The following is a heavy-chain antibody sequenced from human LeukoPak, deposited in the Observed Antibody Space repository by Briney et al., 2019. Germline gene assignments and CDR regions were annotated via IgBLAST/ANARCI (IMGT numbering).Heavy chain of an antibody. CDR2: ISGSGGRT. CDR1: GFTFSSYG. J-gene: IGHJ4*02. D-gene: IGHD3-16*01. Sequence: GGSLRLSCAASGFTFSSYGMSWVRQAPGKGLEWVSVISGSGGRTSYADSVKGRFTISRDNTKNTLYLQMNSLRAEDTAVYYCAKDLGYDYIWGEGNLYDYWGQGTLVTVSS. V-gene: IGHV3-23*01. CDR3: AKDLGYDYIWGEGNLYDY.